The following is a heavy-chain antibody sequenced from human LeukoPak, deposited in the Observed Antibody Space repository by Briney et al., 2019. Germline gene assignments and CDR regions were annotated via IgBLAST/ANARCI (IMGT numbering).Heavy chain of an antibody. CDR2: ISGSGGST. J-gene: IGHJ3*02. CDR3: AKDLSAGLHIVVGEAFDI. V-gene: IGHV3-23*01. D-gene: IGHD2-21*01. Sequence: GGSLRLSCAASGFTFSSYAMSWVRQAPGKGLEWVSAISGSGGSTYYADSVKGRLTISRDNSKNTLYLQMNSLRAEDTAVYYCAKDLSAGLHIVVGEAFDIWGQGTMVTVSS. CDR1: GFTFSSYA.